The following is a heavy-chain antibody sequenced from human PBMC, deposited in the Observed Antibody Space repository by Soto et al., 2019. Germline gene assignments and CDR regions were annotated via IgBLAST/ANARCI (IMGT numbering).Heavy chain of an antibody. D-gene: IGHD2-15*01. Sequence: PSETLSLTCAVSGGSISSGGYSWSWIRQPPGKGLEWIGYIYHSGSTYYNPSLKSRVTISVDTSKNQFSLKLSSVTAADTAVYYCARRWRRLFDYWGQGSLVTVSS. CDR2: IYHSGST. CDR1: GGSISSGGYS. V-gene: IGHV4-30-2*01. J-gene: IGHJ4*02. CDR3: ARRWRRLFDY.